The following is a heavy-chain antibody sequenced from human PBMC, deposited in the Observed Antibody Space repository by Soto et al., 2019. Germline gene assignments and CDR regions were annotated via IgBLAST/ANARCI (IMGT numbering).Heavy chain of an antibody. CDR2: INPSGGST. CDR1: GYTFTSYY. CDR3: ARGRGAAAGRPNYYYYGMDV. V-gene: IGHV1-46*01. D-gene: IGHD6-13*01. J-gene: IGHJ6*02. Sequence: ASVKVSCKASGYTFTSYYIHWVRQAPGQGLEWMGIINPSGGSTSYAQKFQGRVTMTRDTSTSTVYMELSSLRSEDTAVYYCARGRGAAAGRPNYYYYGMDVWGQGTTVTVSS.